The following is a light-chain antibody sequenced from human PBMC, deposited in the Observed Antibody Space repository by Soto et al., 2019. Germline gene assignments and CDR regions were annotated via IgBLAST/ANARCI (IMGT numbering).Light chain of an antibody. CDR1: SSDVGAYNY. CDR2: DVS. Sequence: QSALTQPASVSGSPEQSITISCTGTSSDVGAYNYVSWYQQHPGKAPKLMIYDVSNRPSGVSNRFSGSKSGNTASLTISGFQAEDEADYYCSSFRSTSTLYVFGTGTKLTVL. V-gene: IGLV2-14*01. J-gene: IGLJ1*01. CDR3: SSFRSTSTLYV.